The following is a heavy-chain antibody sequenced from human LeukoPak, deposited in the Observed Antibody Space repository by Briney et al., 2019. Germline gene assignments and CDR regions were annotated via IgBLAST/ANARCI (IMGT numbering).Heavy chain of an antibody. CDR2: ISYDGSNK. D-gene: IGHD6-25*01. Sequence: GGSLRLSCAASGFTFSSYAMHWVRQAPGKGLEWVAVISYDGSNKYYADSVKGRFTISRDNSKNTLYLQMNSLRAEDTAVYYCARELEGQRTYAFDIWGQGTMVTVSS. CDR1: GFTFSSYA. V-gene: IGHV3-30-3*01. J-gene: IGHJ3*02. CDR3: ARELEGQRTYAFDI.